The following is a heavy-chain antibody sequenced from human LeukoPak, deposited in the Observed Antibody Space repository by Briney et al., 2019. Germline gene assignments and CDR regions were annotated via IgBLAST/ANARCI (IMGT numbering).Heavy chain of an antibody. CDR3: AKDPSGTVVVPAASDY. CDR2: ISSSGSTI. D-gene: IGHD2-2*01. Sequence: PGGSLRLSWAASGFTFSSYEMNWVRQAPGEGLEWVSYISSSGSTIYYADFVKGRFTITRDNAKNSLYLQMNSLRAEDTAVYYCAKDPSGTVVVPAASDYWGQGTLVTVSS. V-gene: IGHV3-48*03. CDR1: GFTFSSYE. J-gene: IGHJ4*02.